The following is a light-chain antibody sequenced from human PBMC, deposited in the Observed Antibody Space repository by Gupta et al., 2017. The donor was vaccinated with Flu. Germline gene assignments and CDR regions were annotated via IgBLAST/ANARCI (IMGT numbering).Light chain of an antibody. J-gene: IGKJ5*01. CDR1: QSVQYY. CDR3: QQRKNWPLIT. V-gene: IGKV3-11*01. CDR2: DTS. Sequence: VLTHSPATLSLSPGDRATLSCRASQSVQYYLAWYKQKLGQAPRLLIYDTSNRATGVPARFSGSGCGTDFTLTISSREPEDFGFYYCQQRKNWPLITFGQGTRLEIK.